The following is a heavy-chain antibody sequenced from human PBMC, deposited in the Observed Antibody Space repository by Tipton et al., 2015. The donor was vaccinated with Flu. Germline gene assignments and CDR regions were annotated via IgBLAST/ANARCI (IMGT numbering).Heavy chain of an antibody. CDR1: GYTFTNYN. D-gene: IGHD3-10*01. J-gene: IGHJ4*02. CDR3: ARDRGFGAYTFDY. CDR2: IYPAGGGT. V-gene: IGHV1-46*01. Sequence: QLVQSGAEVKKPGASVRISCTASGYTFTNYNMHWVRQAPGQGPEWMGIIYPAGGGTTYAQTFQGRVTLTRDKSTSTVYMELSSLRSEDTAFYYCARDRGFGAYTFDYWGQGTLVTAAS.